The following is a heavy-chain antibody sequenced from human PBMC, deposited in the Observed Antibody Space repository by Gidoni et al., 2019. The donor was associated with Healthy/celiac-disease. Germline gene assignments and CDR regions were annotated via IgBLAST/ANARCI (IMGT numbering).Heavy chain of an antibody. J-gene: IGHJ6*02. CDR2: ISYDGSNK. D-gene: IGHD3-10*01. CDR1: GFTFSSYG. CDR3: AKELAVRGVIYYYGMDV. V-gene: IGHV3-30*18. Sequence: QVQLVESGGGVVQPGRSLRLSCAASGFTFSSYGMHWVRQAPGKGLEWVAVISYDGSNKYYADSVKGRFTISRDNSKNTLYLQMNSLRAEDTAVYYCAKELAVRGVIYYYGMDVWGQGTTVTVS.